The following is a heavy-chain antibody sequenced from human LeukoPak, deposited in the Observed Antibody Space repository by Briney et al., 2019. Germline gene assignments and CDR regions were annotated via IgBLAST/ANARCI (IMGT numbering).Heavy chain of an antibody. CDR2: ISYSGTT. V-gene: IGHV4-39*07. J-gene: IGHJ4*02. CDR3: GRDRVTIAALWG. D-gene: IGHD6-6*01. Sequence: SETLSLTCTVSGGSISSTTYHWGWIRQPPGKGLEWIGSISYSGTTYYNPSLQSRVTISLDTSKNQISLRLSSVTAADTAVYYCGRDRVTIAALWGWGRGTLVTVSS. CDR1: GGSISSTTYH.